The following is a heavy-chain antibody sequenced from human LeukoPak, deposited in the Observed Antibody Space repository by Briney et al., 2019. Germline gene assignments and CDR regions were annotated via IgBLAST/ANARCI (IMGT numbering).Heavy chain of an antibody. CDR2: IGTYDGHT. CDR3: ARLMDNNYDGSAFDY. J-gene: IGHJ4*02. V-gene: IGHV1-18*01. CDR1: GYSFTDYI. Sequence: ASVKVSCKTSGYSFTDYIIAWVRQAPGQGLEWLGWIGTYDGHTNYAQKVQGRVTMTTDTSAAAAYLELRSLTSDDTALYYCARLMDNNYDGSAFDYWGQGTLVTVSS. D-gene: IGHD3-22*01.